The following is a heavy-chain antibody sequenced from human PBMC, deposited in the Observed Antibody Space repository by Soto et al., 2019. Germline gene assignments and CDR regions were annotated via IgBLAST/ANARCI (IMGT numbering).Heavy chain of an antibody. CDR3: ARDKGAYCGGDCYSTWFDP. J-gene: IGHJ5*02. V-gene: IGHV4-59*01. D-gene: IGHD2-21*02. CDR1: GGSISSYY. Sequence: PSETLSLTCTVSGGSISSYYWSWIRQPPGKGLEWIGYIYYSGSTNYNPSLKSRVTISVDTSKNQFSLKLSSVTAADTAVYYCARDKGAYCGGDCYSTWFDPWGQGTLVTVSS. CDR2: IYYSGST.